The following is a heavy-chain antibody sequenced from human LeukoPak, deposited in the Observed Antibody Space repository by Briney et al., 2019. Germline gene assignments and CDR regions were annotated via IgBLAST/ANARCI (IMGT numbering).Heavy chain of an antibody. CDR3: ARETEGYCSSTSCPLKY. CDR1: GGTFISYA. J-gene: IGHJ4*02. Sequence: GASVNVSFKASGGTFISYAISWVRQAPGQGLEWMGGIIPIFGTANYAQKFQGRVTITADKSTSTAYMELSSLRSEDTAVYYCARETEGYCSSTSCPLKYWGQGTLVTVSS. V-gene: IGHV1-69*06. D-gene: IGHD2-2*01. CDR2: IIPIFGTA.